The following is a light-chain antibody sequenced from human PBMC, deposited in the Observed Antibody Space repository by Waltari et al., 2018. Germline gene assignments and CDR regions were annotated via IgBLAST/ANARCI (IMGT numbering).Light chain of an antibody. V-gene: IGLV1-40*01. CDR3: QSYDSGLTGYV. Sequence: HSALTQPPSVSGAPGPRVTISCSGSGSNIGAGFDVPWYQQLPRAAPKVVIHGDGSRPSGVPDRFSGSKSGYSASLAITGLQAEDEGDYYCQSYDSGLTGYVFGTGTKVTVL. CDR2: GDG. J-gene: IGLJ1*01. CDR1: GSNIGAGFD.